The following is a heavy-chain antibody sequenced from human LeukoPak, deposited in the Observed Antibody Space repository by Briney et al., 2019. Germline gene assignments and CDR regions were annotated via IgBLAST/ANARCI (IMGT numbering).Heavy chain of an antibody. CDR2: IYYSGST. CDR1: GVSISSSSYY. Sequence: SETLSLTCTVSGVSISSSSYYWGWIRQPPGKGLEWIGSIYYSGSTYYNPSLKSRVTISVDTSKNQFSLKLSSVTAADTAVYYCARSNDSSGKGDWYFDLWGRGTLVTVSS. J-gene: IGHJ2*01. V-gene: IGHV4-39*01. CDR3: ARSNDSSGKGDWYFDL. D-gene: IGHD3-22*01.